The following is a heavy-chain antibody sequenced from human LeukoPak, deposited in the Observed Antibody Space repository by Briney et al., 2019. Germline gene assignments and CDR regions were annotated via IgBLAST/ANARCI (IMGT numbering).Heavy chain of an antibody. Sequence: GASVKVSCKASGYTFTGYYMHWVRQAPGQGLEWMGWINPNSGGTNYAQKFQGWVTMTRDTSISTAYMELSRLRSDDTAVYYCARAEQQTNDPYYYYGMDVWGQGTTVTVSS. D-gene: IGHD6-13*01. CDR3: ARAEQQTNDPYYYYGMDV. V-gene: IGHV1-2*04. CDR2: INPNSGGT. J-gene: IGHJ6*02. CDR1: GYTFTGYY.